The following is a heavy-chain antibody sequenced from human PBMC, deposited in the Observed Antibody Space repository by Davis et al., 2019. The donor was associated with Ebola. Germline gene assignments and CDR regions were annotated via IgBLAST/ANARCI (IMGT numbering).Heavy chain of an antibody. CDR2: IKQDGSEK. Sequence: GGSLRLSCAASGFTFSSYWMSWVRQAPGKGLEWVANIKQDGSEKYYVDSVKGRFTISRDNAKNSLYLQMNSLRAEDTAVYYCASGMYYYGSEAFYGMDVWGRGTTVTVSS. J-gene: IGHJ6*02. D-gene: IGHD3-10*01. CDR1: GFTFSSYW. V-gene: IGHV3-7*01. CDR3: ASGMYYYGSEAFYGMDV.